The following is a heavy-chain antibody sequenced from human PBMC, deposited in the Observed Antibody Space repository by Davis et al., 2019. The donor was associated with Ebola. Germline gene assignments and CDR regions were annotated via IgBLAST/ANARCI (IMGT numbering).Heavy chain of an antibody. CDR2: INAGNGNT. CDR3: ARGSDYYDSSGALDY. J-gene: IGHJ4*02. Sequence: AASAKVSCKASGYTFTTYAMHWVRQAPGQRLEWMGWINAGNGNTKYSQKFQGRVTITRDTSASTAYMELSSLRSEDTAVYYCARGSDYYDSSGALDYWGQGTLVTVSS. CDR1: GYTFTTYA. D-gene: IGHD3-22*01. V-gene: IGHV1-3*01.